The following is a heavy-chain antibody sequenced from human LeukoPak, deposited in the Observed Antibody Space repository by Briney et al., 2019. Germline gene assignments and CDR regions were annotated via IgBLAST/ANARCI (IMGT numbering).Heavy chain of an antibody. Sequence: PGGSLRLSCAASGFTFSSYAMHWVRQAPGKGLEWVAVISYDGSNKYYADSVKGRFTISRDNSKNTLYLQMNSLRAEDTAVYYCAKLPYCSSTSCRALDAFDIWGQGTMVTVSS. V-gene: IGHV3-30*18. D-gene: IGHD2-2*01. CDR2: ISYDGSNK. CDR1: GFTFSSYA. CDR3: AKLPYCSSTSCRALDAFDI. J-gene: IGHJ3*02.